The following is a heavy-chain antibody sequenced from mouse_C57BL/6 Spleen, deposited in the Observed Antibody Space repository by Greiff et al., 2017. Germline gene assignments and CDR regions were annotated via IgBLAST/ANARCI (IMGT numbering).Heavy chain of an antibody. CDR3: ARRGYDGYLYWYFDV. J-gene: IGHJ1*03. V-gene: IGHV5-9*01. CDR1: GFTFSSYT. CDR2: ISGGGGNT. D-gene: IGHD2-3*01. Sequence: EVKLMESGGGLVKPGGSLKLSCAASGFTFSSYTMSWVRQTPETRLEWVATISGGGGNTYYPDSVQGRFTISRDNAKTTLYLQMSSLRSEDTALYDCARRGYDGYLYWYFDVWGTGTTVTVSS.